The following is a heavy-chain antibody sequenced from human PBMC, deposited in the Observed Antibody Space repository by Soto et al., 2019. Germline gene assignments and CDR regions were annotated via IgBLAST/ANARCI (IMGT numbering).Heavy chain of an antibody. Sequence: QVQLQESGPGLVKPSETLSLTCTVSGGSVSSGSYYWSWIRQPPGKGLEYIGYIHNSGSTNYNSSLRSRVTIAVDTSKNQFSLKMTSVTAADTAVYYCARQGPLLRSSYDAFDFWGQGTMVTVSS. J-gene: IGHJ3*01. CDR1: GGSVSSGSYY. V-gene: IGHV4-61*01. CDR3: ARQGPLLRSSYDAFDF. D-gene: IGHD3-22*01. CDR2: IHNSGST.